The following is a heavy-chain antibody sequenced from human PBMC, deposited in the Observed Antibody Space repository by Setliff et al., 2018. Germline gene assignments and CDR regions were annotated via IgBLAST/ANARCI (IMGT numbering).Heavy chain of an antibody. CDR3: AKEYYYDSSGLDS. CDR2: IYTSWST. Sequence: SSETLSLTCTVSGGSVGSDYNYWSWIRQPAGKELEWIGQIYTSWSTNYNPSLRSRVTISLDAPKNQFSLELTSVTAADTAVYYCAKEYYYDSSGLDSWGQGTLVTVSS. D-gene: IGHD3-22*01. J-gene: IGHJ4*02. V-gene: IGHV4-61*09. CDR1: GGSVGSDYNY.